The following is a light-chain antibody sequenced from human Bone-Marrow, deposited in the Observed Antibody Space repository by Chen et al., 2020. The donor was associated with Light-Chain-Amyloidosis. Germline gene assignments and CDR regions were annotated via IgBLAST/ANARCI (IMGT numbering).Light chain of an antibody. CDR1: SSDVGGDNH. Sequence: QSALTQPASVSGSPGQSITISCTGTSSDVGGDNHVSWYQQHPDKAPKLMIYEVTNRPSWVPDRFSGSKSDNTASLTISGLKTEDETDYFCSSYTITNTLVFGSGNRVTVL. V-gene: IGLV2-14*01. J-gene: IGLJ1*01. CDR2: EVT. CDR3: SSYTITNTLV.